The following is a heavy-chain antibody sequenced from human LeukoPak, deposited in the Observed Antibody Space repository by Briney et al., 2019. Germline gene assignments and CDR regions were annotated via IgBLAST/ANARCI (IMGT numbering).Heavy chain of an antibody. Sequence: SETLSLTCAVYGGSFSGYYWSWVRQPPGKGLEWMGEINHSGSTNYNPSLRSRGTISVDTSKNQFSLKLSSVTAADTAVYYCARRPRNFRTTGPTGEWFDPWGQGTLVTVSS. CDR3: ARRPRNFRTTGPTGEWFDP. CDR1: GGSFSGYY. CDR2: INHSGST. D-gene: IGHD1-1*01. J-gene: IGHJ5*02. V-gene: IGHV4-34*01.